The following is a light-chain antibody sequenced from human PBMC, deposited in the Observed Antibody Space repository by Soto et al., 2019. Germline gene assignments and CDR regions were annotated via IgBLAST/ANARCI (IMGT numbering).Light chain of an antibody. CDR2: GAS. Sequence: EIVMTQSPATLSVSPGERATLSCRASQSVSSNLAWYQQKPGQAPRLLIYGASTRATGIPARFSGSGSGTDCTLTISRLEAEDVAVYYCQQYGSSPLTLGGGTKVDIK. CDR3: QQYGSSPLT. J-gene: IGKJ4*01. CDR1: QSVSSN. V-gene: IGKV3-15*01.